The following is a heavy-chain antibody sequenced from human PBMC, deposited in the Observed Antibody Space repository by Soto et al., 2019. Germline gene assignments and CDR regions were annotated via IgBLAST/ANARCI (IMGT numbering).Heavy chain of an antibody. CDR3: AKDDCSGGSCSSLDY. D-gene: IGHD2-15*01. V-gene: IGHV3-23*01. Sequence: EVQLLESGGGVVQPGGSLRLYCAASGFTFSSYAMSWVRQATGKGLEWVSAISGSGGSTYYADSVKGRFTISRDNSKNTLYLQMNSLGAEDTAVYYCAKDDCSGGSCSSLDYWGQGTLVTVSS. CDR2: ISGSGGST. CDR1: GFTFSSYA. J-gene: IGHJ4*02.